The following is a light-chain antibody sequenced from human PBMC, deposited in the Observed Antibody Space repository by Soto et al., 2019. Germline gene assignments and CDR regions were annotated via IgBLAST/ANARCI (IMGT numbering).Light chain of an antibody. V-gene: IGLV2-18*02. CDR1: SSDVGSYNR. CDR3: ASYAITGTVI. CDR2: EVS. J-gene: IGLJ2*01. Sequence: QSVLTQPPSVSGSPGQSVTISCTGTSSDVGSYNRVSWYQQPPGTAPKLMIFEVSSRPSGVPDRFSGSKSGNTASLTISGLQAEDEADYYCASYAITGTVIFGGGTKVTVL.